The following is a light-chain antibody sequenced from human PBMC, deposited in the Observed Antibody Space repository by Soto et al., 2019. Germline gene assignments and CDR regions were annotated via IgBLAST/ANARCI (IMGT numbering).Light chain of an antibody. Sequence: EIVMTQSPATLAVSPGDTATLSCRASQSLGGNLAWYQRKPGQGPRLLIFRASSRATGIPARFSGSGSGTDFTLTISSLQSEDFALYYCQQYNDWFSITFGQGTRLEIK. J-gene: IGKJ5*01. CDR3: QQYNDWFSIT. CDR2: RAS. CDR1: QSLGGN. V-gene: IGKV3-15*01.